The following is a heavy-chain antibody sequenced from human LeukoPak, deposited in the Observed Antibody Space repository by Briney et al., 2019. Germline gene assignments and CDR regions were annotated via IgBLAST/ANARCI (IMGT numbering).Heavy chain of an antibody. V-gene: IGHV4-34*01. J-gene: IGHJ6*02. Sequence: PSETLSLTCAVYGGSFSGYYWSWIRQPPGKGLEWIGEINHSGSTNYNPSLKSRVTISVDTSKNQFSLKLSSVTAADTAVYYCARGGSSSWLDPYYYYYGMDVWGQGTTVTVSS. CDR2: INHSGST. D-gene: IGHD6-13*01. CDR3: ARGGSSSWLDPYYYYYGMDV. CDR1: GGSFSGYY.